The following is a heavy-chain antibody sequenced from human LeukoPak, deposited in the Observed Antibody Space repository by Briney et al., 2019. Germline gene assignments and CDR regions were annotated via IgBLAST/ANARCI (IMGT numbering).Heavy chain of an antibody. CDR1: GFTFSSYE. CDR2: ISSSGSTM. J-gene: IGHJ4*02. Sequence: PGGSLRLSCAASGFTFSSYEMNWVRQAPGKGLEWVSYISSSGSTMYYADSVKGRFTISRDNSKNTLYLQMNSLRAGDTAVYYCASGSGLLFDYWGQGTLVTVSS. CDR3: ASGSGLLFDY. D-gene: IGHD6-19*01. V-gene: IGHV3-48*03.